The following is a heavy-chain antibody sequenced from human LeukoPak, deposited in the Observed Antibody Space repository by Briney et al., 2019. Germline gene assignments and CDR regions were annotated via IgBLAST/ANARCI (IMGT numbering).Heavy chain of an antibody. D-gene: IGHD3-10*01. CDR1: GFTFSNAW. CDR3: ARDRELNYFDY. CDR2: IYNGGNT. V-gene: IGHV3-66*01. J-gene: IGHJ4*02. Sequence: GGSLRLSCAASGFTFSNAWMSWVRQAPGKGLEWVSVIYNGGNTYYADSVKGRFTISRDNSKNTLYLQMNSLRAEDTAVYYCARDRELNYFDYWGQGTLVTVSS.